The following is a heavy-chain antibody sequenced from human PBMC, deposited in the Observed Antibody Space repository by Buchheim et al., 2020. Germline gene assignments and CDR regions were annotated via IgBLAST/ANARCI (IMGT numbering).Heavy chain of an antibody. D-gene: IGHD1-26*01. CDR1: GDSITGYY. CDR2: IYYSGST. V-gene: IGHV4-31*03. CDR3: ARAMWSTAWDFDY. Sequence: QAQLQESGPGLVNTSQTLSLTCTVSGDSITGYYWIWIRQHPGKGLEWIGYIYYSGSTHYNPSLKSRLTISLDTSKNHFSLNLRSVTAADTAVYYCARAMWSTAWDFDYWGQGTL. J-gene: IGHJ4*02.